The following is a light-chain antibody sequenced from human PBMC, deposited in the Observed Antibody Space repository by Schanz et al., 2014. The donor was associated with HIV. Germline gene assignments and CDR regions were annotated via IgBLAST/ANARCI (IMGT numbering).Light chain of an antibody. Sequence: QSALTQPASVSGSPGQSISISCTGTSSDVGAYNFVSWYQQPPGKAPELMIYDVSNRPSGVSSRFSGSKSGNTASLTISGLQSEDEAEYYCSTYTTSKPWVFGGGTKLTVL. J-gene: IGLJ3*02. V-gene: IGLV2-14*03. CDR1: SSDVGAYNF. CDR2: DVS. CDR3: STYTTSKPWV.